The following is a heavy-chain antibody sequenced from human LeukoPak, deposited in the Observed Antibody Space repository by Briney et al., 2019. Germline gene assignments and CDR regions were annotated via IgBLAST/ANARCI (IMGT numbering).Heavy chain of an antibody. J-gene: IGHJ5*02. CDR1: GGSFSGYY. CDR3: ARGPVGVVIIGYWFDP. Sequence: SETLSLTCAVYGGSFSGYYWSWIRQPPGKGLERIGEINHSGSTNYNPSLKSRVTISVDTSKNQFSLKLSSVTAADTAVYYCARGPVGVVIIGYWFDPWGQGTLVTVSS. D-gene: IGHD3-3*01. CDR2: INHSGST. V-gene: IGHV4-34*01.